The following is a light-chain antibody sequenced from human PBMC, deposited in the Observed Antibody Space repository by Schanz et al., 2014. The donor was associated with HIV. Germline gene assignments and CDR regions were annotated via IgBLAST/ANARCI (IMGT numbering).Light chain of an antibody. J-gene: IGLJ3*02. Sequence: QSALTQPASVSGSPGQSITISCTGTNSDVGGYKYVSWYQQYPGKAPTLMIFDVSNRPSGVSNRFSGSKSGNTASLTISGLQAEDEADYYCSSYTSSSTWVFGGGTKLTVL. CDR3: SSYTSSSTWV. V-gene: IGLV2-14*01. CDR2: DVS. CDR1: NSDVGGYKY.